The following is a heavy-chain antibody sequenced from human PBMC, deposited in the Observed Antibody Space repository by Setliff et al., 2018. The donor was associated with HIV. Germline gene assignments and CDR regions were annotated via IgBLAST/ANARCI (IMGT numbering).Heavy chain of an antibody. CDR3: ARNFGLSPSGKYYYYYGMDI. CDR2: VNPNSGDA. V-gene: IGHV1-2*02. J-gene: IGHJ6*02. Sequence: WASVKVSCKASGYTFTGHYLHWVRQAPGQGLEWLGWVNPNSGDAIYAQNFQGRVTMTRDTSINAAYMELRGLRSDDTAAYYCARNFGLSPSGKYYYYYGMDIWGQGTTVTVS. CDR1: GYTFTGHY. D-gene: IGHD3-10*01.